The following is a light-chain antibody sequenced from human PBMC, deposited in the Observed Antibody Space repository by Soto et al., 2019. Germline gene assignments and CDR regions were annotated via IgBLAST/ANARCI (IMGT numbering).Light chain of an antibody. Sequence: EIVLTQSPDTLSLSPGEGASLSCRASQSVHTFLAWYQQKPGQAPRLLISDASNRATGIPARFSGSGSGTDSTLTISSLEPEDFAVYYCQQYNKWPLTFGQGTKVDIK. CDR3: QQYNKWPLT. CDR1: QSVHTF. V-gene: IGKV3-11*01. CDR2: DAS. J-gene: IGKJ1*01.